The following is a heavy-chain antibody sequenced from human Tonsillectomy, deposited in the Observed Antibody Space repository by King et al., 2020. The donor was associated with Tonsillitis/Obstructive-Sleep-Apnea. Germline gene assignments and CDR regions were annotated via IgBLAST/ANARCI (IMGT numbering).Heavy chain of an antibody. Sequence: VQLVESGGGLVQPGRSLRLSCTASGFTLGDYAMNWVRQAPGKGLEWVGFIRSKAYGGTTEYAASVKVRISISRDDSKSIAYLQMNSLKTEDTAVYYCTRGATGWDYFDYWGQGTLLTVSS. CDR1: GFTLGDYA. D-gene: IGHD1-26*01. CDR3: TRGATGWDYFDY. CDR2: IRSKAYGGTT. J-gene: IGHJ4*02. V-gene: IGHV3-49*04.